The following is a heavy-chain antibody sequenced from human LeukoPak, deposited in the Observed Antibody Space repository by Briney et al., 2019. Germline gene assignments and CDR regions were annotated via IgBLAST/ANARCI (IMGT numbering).Heavy chain of an antibody. J-gene: IGHJ4*02. CDR3: VRDGDYYDSGGYGNI. CDR2: IFHTGST. Sequence: SQTLSLTCSVSGGSIGSGNYSWSWIRQPPGKGLEWIGYIFHTGSTSYNPFLKSRVTISVDTSKNQFSLKLSSVTAADTAVYYCVRDGDYYDSGGYGNIWGQGTLVTVSS. D-gene: IGHD3-22*01. V-gene: IGHV4-30-2*01. CDR1: GGSIGSGNYS.